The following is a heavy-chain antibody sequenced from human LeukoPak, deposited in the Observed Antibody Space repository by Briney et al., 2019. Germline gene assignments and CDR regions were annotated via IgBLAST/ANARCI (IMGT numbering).Heavy chain of an antibody. CDR2: IYHSGST. V-gene: IGHV4-39*07. D-gene: IGHD5-18*01. J-gene: IGHJ4*02. Sequence: SETLSLTCTVSGGSISSSSYYWGWIRQPPGKGLEWIGSIYHSGSTYYNPSLMSRVTISVDTSKNQFSLKLNSVTAADTAVYYCARDGRGSTYGYYFDFWGQGTLVTVSS. CDR1: GGSISSSSYY. CDR3: ARDGRGSTYGYYFDF.